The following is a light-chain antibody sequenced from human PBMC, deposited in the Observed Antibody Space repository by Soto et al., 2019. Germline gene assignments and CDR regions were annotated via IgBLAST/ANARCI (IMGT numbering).Light chain of an antibody. J-gene: IGKJ1*01. CDR2: DAT. CDR3: QQRGNWPRT. Sequence: EIVLTQSPATLSLSPGERATLSCRASKSVSSYLVWYQQKPGQAPRLLIYDATNRATGIPARFSGSGSGTDFTLTISSLEPEDFAVYYCQQRGNWPRTFGQGTKVEIK. V-gene: IGKV3-11*01. CDR1: KSVSSY.